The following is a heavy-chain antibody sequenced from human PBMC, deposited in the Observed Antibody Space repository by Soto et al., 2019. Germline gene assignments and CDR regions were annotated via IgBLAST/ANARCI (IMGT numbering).Heavy chain of an antibody. CDR2: ISGSGGST. CDR1: GFTFSSYA. CDR3: SGDSSGYGYYYGMDV. D-gene: IGHD3-22*01. J-gene: IGHJ6*02. Sequence: GGSLRLSCAASGFTFSSYAMSWVRQAPRKGLEWVSAISGSGGSTYYADSVKGRFTISRDNSKNTLYLQMNSLRAEDTAVYYCSGDSSGYGYYYGMDVWGQGTTVTVSS. V-gene: IGHV3-23*01.